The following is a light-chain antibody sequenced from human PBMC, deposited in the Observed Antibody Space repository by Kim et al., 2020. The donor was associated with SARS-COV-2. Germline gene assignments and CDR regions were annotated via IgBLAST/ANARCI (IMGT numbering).Light chain of an antibody. CDR3: QVWDSITDPVI. Sequence: SYELTQPPSVSVAPGKTARITCGGSNLGRRSVHWYQQKPGQAPLLILFDDSDRSSGVPDRFSGSNSGKTATLTISRVEAGDEADYYCQVWDSITDPVIFGGGTQLTVL. J-gene: IGLJ2*01. CDR2: DDS. CDR1: NLGRRS. V-gene: IGLV3-21*03.